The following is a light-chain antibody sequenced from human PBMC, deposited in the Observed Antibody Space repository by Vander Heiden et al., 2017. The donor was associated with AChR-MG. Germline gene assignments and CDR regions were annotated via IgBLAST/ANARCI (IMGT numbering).Light chain of an antibody. CDR3: QHYGGSTWT. Sequence: EIVFTQPPGPPSSSPGERAALSCGGRPGGSSSHIAWYQQRPGQAPRLLIYAASIRATDIPDKFSGSGSGTDFTLTISRLEPEDFAVYYCQHYGGSTWTFGQGTKVDIK. J-gene: IGKJ1*01. CDR1: PGGSSSH. CDR2: AAS. V-gene: IGKV3-20*01.